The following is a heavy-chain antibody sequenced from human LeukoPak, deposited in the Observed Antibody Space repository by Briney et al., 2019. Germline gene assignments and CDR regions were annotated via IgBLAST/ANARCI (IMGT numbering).Heavy chain of an antibody. CDR1: GGSISSSNW. V-gene: IGHV4-4*02. J-gene: IGHJ6*03. D-gene: IGHD1-1*01. CDR3: ARDGYGQGYYYMDV. Sequence: SGTLSLTCAVSGGSISSSNWWSWVRQPPGKGLEWIGEIYHSGSTNYNPSLKSRVTISVDMSKNQFSLKLSSVTAADTAVYYCARDGYGQGYYYMDVWGKGTTVTISS. CDR2: IYHSGST.